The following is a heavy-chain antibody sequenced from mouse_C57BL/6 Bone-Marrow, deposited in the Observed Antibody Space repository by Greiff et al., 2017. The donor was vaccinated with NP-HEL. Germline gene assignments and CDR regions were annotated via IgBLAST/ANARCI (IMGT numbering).Heavy chain of an antibody. CDR1: GYTFTSYW. D-gene: IGHD1-1*01. CDR3: ARWDYGSRTYYAMDY. J-gene: IGHJ4*01. Sequence: VQLQQPGAELVKPGASVKLSCKASGYTFTSYWMHWVKQRPGQGLEWIGMIHPNSGSTNYNEKFKSKATLTVDKSSSTAYMQLSSLTSEDSAVYYCARWDYGSRTYYAMDYWGQGTSVTVSS. V-gene: IGHV1-64*01. CDR2: IHPNSGST.